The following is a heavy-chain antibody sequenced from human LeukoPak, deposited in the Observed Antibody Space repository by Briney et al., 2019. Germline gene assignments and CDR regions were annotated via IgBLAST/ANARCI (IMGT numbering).Heavy chain of an antibody. J-gene: IGHJ6*03. CDR2: IYYSGST. D-gene: IGHD2-8*01. CDR1: GGSISPYY. Sequence: SETLSLTCTVSGGSISPYYWSWIRQPPGKGLEWIGYIYYSGSTNYNPPLKSRVTISVDTSKNQFSLKLSSVTAADTAVYYCARVMTKRLGYCTNGVCYSPPATSDYYYMDVWGKGTTVTVSS. V-gene: IGHV4-59*12. CDR3: ARVMTKRLGYCTNGVCYSPPATSDYYYMDV.